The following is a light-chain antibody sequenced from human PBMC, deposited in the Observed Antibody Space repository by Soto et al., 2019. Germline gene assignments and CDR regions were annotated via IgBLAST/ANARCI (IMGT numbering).Light chain of an antibody. V-gene: IGKV3-15*01. CDR1: QSVRSN. CDR2: AAS. Sequence: EIVMTQSPATLSVSPGERATLSCRASQSVRSNLAWYQQKPGQAPRLLIYAASTRATGIPDKFSGGGSGTEFTLTISGLQSEDSAVYYCHQYNVWPPLIFGGGTKVEIK. CDR3: HQYNVWPPLI. J-gene: IGKJ4*01.